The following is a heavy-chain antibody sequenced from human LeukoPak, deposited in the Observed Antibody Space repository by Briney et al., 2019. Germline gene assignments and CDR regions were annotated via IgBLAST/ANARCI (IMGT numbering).Heavy chain of an antibody. J-gene: IGHJ6*03. D-gene: IGHD3-3*01. CDR3: ARDGYYDFWSGYYSYYYYMDV. CDR2: INSDGSST. CDR1: GFTFSSYW. V-gene: IGHV3-74*01. Sequence: GGSLRLSCAASGFTFSSYWMHWVRQAPGKGLVWVSRINSDGSSTNYADSVKGRFTISRDNAKNTLYLQMNSLRAEDTAVYYCARDGYYDFWSGYYSYYYYMDVWGKGTTVTVSS.